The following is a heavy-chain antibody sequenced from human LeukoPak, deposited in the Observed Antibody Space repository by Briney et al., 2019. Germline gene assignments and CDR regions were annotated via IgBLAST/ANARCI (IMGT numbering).Heavy chain of an antibody. D-gene: IGHD6-13*01. CDR3: AKDGWGSSWDNLDY. CDR1: GFAFDNYA. V-gene: IGHV3-23*01. CDR2: ISGSFGRT. J-gene: IGHJ4*02. Sequence: GASLRLSCAASGFAFDNYAMNWVRQAPGKGLEWVSAISGSFGRTYYADSVRGRFTISRDNSKNTLYLQMNNVRAEDTALYYCAKDGWGSSWDNLDYWGQGTLVTVSS.